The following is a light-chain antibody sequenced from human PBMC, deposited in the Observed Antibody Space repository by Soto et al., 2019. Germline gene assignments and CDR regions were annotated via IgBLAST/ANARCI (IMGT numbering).Light chain of an antibody. CDR2: DVT. V-gene: IGLV2-8*01. J-gene: IGLJ7*01. CDR1: SSDVGGYNY. CDR3: GSYSTTTYLGV. Sequence: QSALTQPPSASGSPGQSVTISCTGTSSDVGGYNYVSWYQQHPGKAPKLMIYDVTDRPPGVSDRFSGSKSGNTASLTISGLQPDDESLYYCGSYSTTTYLGVFGGGTQLTVL.